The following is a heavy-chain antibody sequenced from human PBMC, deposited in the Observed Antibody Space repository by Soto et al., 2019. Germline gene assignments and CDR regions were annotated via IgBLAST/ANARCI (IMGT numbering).Heavy chain of an antibody. J-gene: IGHJ5*02. D-gene: IGHD6-19*01. CDR3: ARSRLVAGTRGGWFDP. Sequence: GASVKVSCKASGGTFSIYAIIWVRQAPGQGLEWMGGIIPIFGTANYAQKFQGRVTITADESTSTAYMELGSLRSEDTAVYYCARSRLVAGTRGGWFDPWGQGTLVTVSS. CDR2: IIPIFGTA. CDR1: GGTFSIYA. V-gene: IGHV1-69*13.